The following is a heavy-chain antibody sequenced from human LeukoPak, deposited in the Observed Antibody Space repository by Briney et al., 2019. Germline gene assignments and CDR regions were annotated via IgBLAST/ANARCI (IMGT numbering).Heavy chain of an antibody. CDR1: GGSISSRSYY. CDR3: AKNASTVVTPGAWFDP. D-gene: IGHD4-23*01. J-gene: IGHJ5*02. Sequence: PSETLSLTCTVSGGSISSRSYYWGWIRQPPGKGLEWIGSIYYSGSTYYNPSLKSRVTISVDTSKNQFSLRLSSVTAADTAVYYCAKNASTVVTPGAWFDPWGQGTLVTVSS. CDR2: IYYSGST. V-gene: IGHV4-39*01.